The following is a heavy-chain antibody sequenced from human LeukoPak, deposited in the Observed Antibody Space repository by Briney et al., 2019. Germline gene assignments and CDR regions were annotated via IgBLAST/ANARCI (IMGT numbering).Heavy chain of an antibody. D-gene: IGHD6-19*01. Sequence: PSGTLSLTCTVSGGSISSYYWSWIRQPAGKGLEWIGRIYTSGSTNYDPSLKSRVTMSVDTSKNQFSLKLSSVTAADTAVYYCARVYSSGWSLSPKDAFDIWGQGTMVTVSS. J-gene: IGHJ3*02. CDR2: IYTSGST. CDR1: GGSISSYY. CDR3: ARVYSSGWSLSPKDAFDI. V-gene: IGHV4-4*07.